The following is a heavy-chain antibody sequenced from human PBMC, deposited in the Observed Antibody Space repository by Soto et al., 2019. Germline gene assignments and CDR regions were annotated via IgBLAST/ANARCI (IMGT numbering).Heavy chain of an antibody. V-gene: IGHV4-39*07. CDR1: GDSISSTTYY. Sequence: SETLSLTCTVSGDSISSTTYYWGWIRQSPGKGLEWIGRINQSGRTRYNPSLKSRVTISVDTSKNQFSLKLSSVTAADTAVYYCARGNWEQYYHYYYYMDVWGKGTTVTVSS. D-gene: IGHD7-27*01. CDR2: INQSGRT. J-gene: IGHJ6*03. CDR3: ARGNWEQYYHYYYYMDV.